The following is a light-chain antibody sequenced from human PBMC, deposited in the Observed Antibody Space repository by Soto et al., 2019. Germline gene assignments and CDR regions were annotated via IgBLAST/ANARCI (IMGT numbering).Light chain of an antibody. CDR2: AAS. CDR3: QQSCSTPIT. CDR1: QSISTY. Sequence: DIQMTQSPSSLSASVGDRVTITCRASQSISTYLNWYQQRPGKAPKRLIYAASSLHNGVPSRFSGSGSGTDFTLTISSLQPEDFATYYCQQSCSTPITFGPGTKVDIK. J-gene: IGKJ3*01. V-gene: IGKV1-39*01.